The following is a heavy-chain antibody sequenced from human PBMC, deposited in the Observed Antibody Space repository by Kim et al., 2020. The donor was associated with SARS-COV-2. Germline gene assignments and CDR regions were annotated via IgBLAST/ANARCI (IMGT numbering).Heavy chain of an antibody. V-gene: IGHV3-23*01. CDR3: ETRVPAAS. D-gene: IGHD2-2*01. CDR2: GGST. Sequence: GGSTYYAGAVKGRFTISRDNSKNTLYLQMNSLRAEDTAVYYCETRVPAASWGQGTLVTVSS. J-gene: IGHJ5*02.